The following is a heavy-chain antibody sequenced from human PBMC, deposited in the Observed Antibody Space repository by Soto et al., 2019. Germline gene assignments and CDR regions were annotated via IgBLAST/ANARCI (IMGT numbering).Heavy chain of an antibody. J-gene: IGHJ6*02. V-gene: IGHV4-34*01. CDR2: INHSGST. D-gene: IGHD3-3*01. CDR1: GGSFSGYY. Sequence: SETLSLTCAVYGGSFSGYYWSWIRQPPGKGLEWIGEINHSGSTNYNPSLKSRVTISVDTSKNQFSLKLSSVTAADTAVYYCARAQGYDFWSGYYYYYYSMDVWGQGTTVTVSS. CDR3: ARAQGYDFWSGYYYYYYSMDV.